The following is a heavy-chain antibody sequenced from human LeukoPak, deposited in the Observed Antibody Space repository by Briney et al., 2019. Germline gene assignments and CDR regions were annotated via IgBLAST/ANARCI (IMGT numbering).Heavy chain of an antibody. Sequence: SETLSLTCTVSGGSISSYYWSWIRQPPGEGLEWIGYIYYSGSTNYNPSLKSRVTISVDTSKNQSSLKLSSVTAADTAVYYCARGRDGSGSRFDYWGQGTLVTVSS. CDR3: ARGRDGSGSRFDY. D-gene: IGHD3-10*01. CDR2: IYYSGST. J-gene: IGHJ4*02. CDR1: GGSISSYY. V-gene: IGHV4-59*01.